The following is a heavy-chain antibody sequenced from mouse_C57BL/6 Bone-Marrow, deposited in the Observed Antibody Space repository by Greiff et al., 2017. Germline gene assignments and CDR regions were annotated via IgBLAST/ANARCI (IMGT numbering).Heavy chain of an antibody. D-gene: IGHD1-1*01. CDR1: GFSLISYG. J-gene: IGHJ2*01. Sequence: VMLVESGPGLVAPSQSLSITCTVSGFSLISYGVSWVRQPPGKGLEWLGVIWGDGSTNYYSALISSLCISTANSNSQVCLKLNSLQTDDTATYYCAKRMTTVVGTTRDYWGQGTTLTVSS. CDR3: AKRMTTVVGTTRDY. V-gene: IGHV2-3*01. CDR2: IWGDGST.